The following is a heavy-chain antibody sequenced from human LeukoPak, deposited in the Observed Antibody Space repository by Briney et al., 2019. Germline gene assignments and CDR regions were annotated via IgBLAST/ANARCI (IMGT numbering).Heavy chain of an antibody. J-gene: IGHJ3*01. Sequence: SETLSLTFTVSGDSISSHFWSWIRQPPGKGLDWIAYVSYSAYTNYNPSLISRVAISIDTSNNHLSMNLSSVTAADTAVYYCARGGASSLPFNVWGQGTLVTVSS. CDR2: VSYSAYT. V-gene: IGHV4-59*11. CDR1: GDSISSHF. CDR3: ARGGASSLPFNV.